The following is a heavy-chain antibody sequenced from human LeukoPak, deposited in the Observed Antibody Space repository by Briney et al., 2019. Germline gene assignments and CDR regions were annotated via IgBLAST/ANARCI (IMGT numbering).Heavy chain of an antibody. V-gene: IGHV3-53*01. Sequence: GGSLRLSCAASGFTVSSNYMSWVRQAPGKGLEWVSVIYSGGSTYYADSVKGRFTISRDNSKNTLYLQMNSLRAEDTAVYYCARHDSSGYYFDYWGQGTSVTVSS. D-gene: IGHD3-22*01. CDR1: GFTVSSNY. J-gene: IGHJ4*02. CDR3: ARHDSSGYYFDY. CDR2: IYSGGST.